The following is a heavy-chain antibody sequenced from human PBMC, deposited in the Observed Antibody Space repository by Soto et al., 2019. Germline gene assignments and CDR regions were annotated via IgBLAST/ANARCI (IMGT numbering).Heavy chain of an antibody. CDR2: ISSSDNTI. Sequence: PGGSLRLSCAASGFTCSDYYMSWIRQAPGKGLEWISYISSSDNTIYYADSVKGRFTISRDNAKNSLYLQMNSLRAEDTAVYYCARDYSSGYHHYFDYWGQGPMVTVSS. V-gene: IGHV3-11*01. D-gene: IGHD3-22*01. J-gene: IGHJ4*02. CDR1: GFTCSDYY. CDR3: ARDYSSGYHHYFDY.